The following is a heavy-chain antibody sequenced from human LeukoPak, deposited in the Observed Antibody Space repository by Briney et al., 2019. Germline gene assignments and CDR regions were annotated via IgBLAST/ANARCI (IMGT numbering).Heavy chain of an antibody. J-gene: IGHJ4*02. D-gene: IGHD5-24*01. CDR1: GYTFTSYY. Sequence: GASVTVSCRASGYTFTSYYMHGVRQAPGQGLEWMGLINPSGGSTSYAQKFQGRVTMTRDTSTSTVYMELSSLRPEDTAVYYCAREMATIEKNFDYWGQGALVTVSS. CDR3: AREMATIEKNFDY. V-gene: IGHV1-46*01. CDR2: INPSGGST.